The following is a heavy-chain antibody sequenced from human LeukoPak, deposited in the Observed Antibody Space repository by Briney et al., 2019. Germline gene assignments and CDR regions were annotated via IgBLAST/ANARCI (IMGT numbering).Heavy chain of an antibody. Sequence: SETLSLTCTVSGDSISSYYWSWIRQPAGKGLEWIGRIHPSGSTNYNPSLKSRVTMSVDTSKNQFSLKLSSVTAADTAVYYCARGGSRGGKESDFDYWGQGTLVTVSS. D-gene: IGHD2-15*01. CDR1: GDSISSYY. CDR2: IHPSGST. J-gene: IGHJ4*02. V-gene: IGHV4-4*07. CDR3: ARGGSRGGKESDFDY.